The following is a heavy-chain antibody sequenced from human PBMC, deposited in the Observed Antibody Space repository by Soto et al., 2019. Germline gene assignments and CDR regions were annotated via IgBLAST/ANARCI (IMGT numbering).Heavy chain of an antibody. V-gene: IGHV4-31*03. CDR2: IYYSGST. CDR3: ARDPGILTGYYYYGMDV. J-gene: IGHJ6*02. Sequence: KPSETLSLTCTVSGGSISSGGYYWSWIRQHPXKGLEWIGYIYYSGSTYYNPSLKSRVTISVDTSKNQFSLKLSSVTAADTAVYYCARDPGILTGYYYYGMDVWGQGTTVTVSS. D-gene: IGHD3-9*01. CDR1: GGSISSGGYY.